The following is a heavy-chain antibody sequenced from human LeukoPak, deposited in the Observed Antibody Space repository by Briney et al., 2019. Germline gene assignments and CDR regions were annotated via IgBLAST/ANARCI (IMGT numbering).Heavy chain of an antibody. CDR2: ISSSGSTI. J-gene: IGHJ6*04. D-gene: IGHD6-19*01. Sequence: PGGSLRLSCAASGFTFSSYEMNWVRQAPGKGLEWVSYISSSGSTIYYADSVKGRFTISRDNAKNSLYLQMNSLRAVDTAVYYCARSQYSSGWDYYYGMDVWGKGTTVTVSS. V-gene: IGHV3-48*03. CDR3: ARSQYSSGWDYYYGMDV. CDR1: GFTFSSYE.